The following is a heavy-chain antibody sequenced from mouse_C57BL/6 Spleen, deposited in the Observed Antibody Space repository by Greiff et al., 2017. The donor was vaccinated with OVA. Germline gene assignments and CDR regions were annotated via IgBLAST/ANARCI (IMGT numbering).Heavy chain of an antibody. J-gene: IGHJ2*01. Sequence: EVQLQESGGGLVQPGGSLKLSCAASGFTFSDYYMYWVRQTPEKRLEWVAYISNGGGSTYYPDTVKGRFTISRDNAKNTLYLQMSRLKSEDTAMYYCARQDYDYDGFDYWGQGTTLTVSS. CDR3: ARQDYDYDGFDY. CDR1: GFTFSDYY. D-gene: IGHD2-4*01. CDR2: ISNGGGST. V-gene: IGHV5-12*01.